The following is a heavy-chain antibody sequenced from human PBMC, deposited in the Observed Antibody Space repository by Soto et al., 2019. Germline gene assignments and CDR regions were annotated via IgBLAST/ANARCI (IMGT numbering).Heavy chain of an antibody. J-gene: IGHJ4*02. CDR3: ARDSSPYYYDSSAPLDY. CDR2: ITGSGGST. D-gene: IGHD3-22*01. V-gene: IGHV3-23*01. CDR1: GFTFSTYA. Sequence: GGSLRLSCAASGFTFSTYAMIWVRQAPGKGLEWVSVITGSGGSTYYADSVKGRFTISRDTSKNTLYLQMNSLRAEDTAVYYCARDSSPYYYDSSAPLDYWGQGT.